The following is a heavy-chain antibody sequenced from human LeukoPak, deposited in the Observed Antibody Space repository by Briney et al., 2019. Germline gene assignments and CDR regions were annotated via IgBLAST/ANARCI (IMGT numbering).Heavy chain of an antibody. J-gene: IGHJ4*02. CDR3: ARRGSRFAIVVVVATAFDY. V-gene: IGHV4-31*03. CDR2: IYYSGST. D-gene: IGHD2-15*01. Sequence: PSQTLSLTCTVSGGSISSGGYYWSWIRQHPGKGLEWIGYIYYSGSTYYNPSLKSRVTISVDTSKNQFSLKLSSVTAADTAVYYCARRGSRFAIVVVVATAFDYWGQGTLVTVSS. CDR1: GGSISSGGYY.